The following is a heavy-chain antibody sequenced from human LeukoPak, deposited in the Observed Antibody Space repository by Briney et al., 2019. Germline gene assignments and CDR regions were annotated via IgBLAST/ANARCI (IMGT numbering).Heavy chain of an antibody. CDR2: INPNSGGT. CDR1: GYTFTGYY. V-gene: IGHV1-2*04. D-gene: IGHD5-12*01. J-gene: IGHJ6*02. Sequence: ASVKVSCKASGYTFTGYYMHWVRQAPGQGLEWMGWINPNSGGTNYAQKFQGWVTMTRDTSISTAYMELSRLRSDDTAVYYCAREGPIVATTYYYGMDVWGQGTTVTVSS. CDR3: AREGPIVATTYYYGMDV.